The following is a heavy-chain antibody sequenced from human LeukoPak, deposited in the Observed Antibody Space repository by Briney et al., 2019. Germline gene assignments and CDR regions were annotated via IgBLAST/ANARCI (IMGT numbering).Heavy chain of an antibody. D-gene: IGHD2-21*01. J-gene: IGHJ4*02. Sequence: GGSLRLSCAASGFTVSSNYMSWVRQAPGKGLEWVSVIYSGGSTYYADSVKGRFTISRDNSENTLYLQMNSLRAEDTAVYYCARDTCGGDCYYFDYWGQGTLVTVSS. V-gene: IGHV3-53*05. CDR2: IYSGGST. CDR1: GFTVSSNY. CDR3: ARDTCGGDCYYFDY.